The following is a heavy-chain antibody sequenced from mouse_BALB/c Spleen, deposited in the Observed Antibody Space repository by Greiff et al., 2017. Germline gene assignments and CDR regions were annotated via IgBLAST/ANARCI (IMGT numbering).Heavy chain of an antibody. V-gene: IGHV1-9*01. CDR2: ILPGSGST. J-gene: IGHJ4*01. CDR1: GYTFSSYW. CDR3: ARGGLYDGYLYYAMDY. D-gene: IGHD2-3*01. Sequence: QVHVKQSGAELMKPGASVKISCKATGYTFSSYWIEWVKQRPGHGLEWIGEILPGSGSTNYNEKFKGKATFTADTSSNTAYMQLSSLTSEDSAVYYCARGGLYDGYLYYAMDYWGQGTSVTVSS.